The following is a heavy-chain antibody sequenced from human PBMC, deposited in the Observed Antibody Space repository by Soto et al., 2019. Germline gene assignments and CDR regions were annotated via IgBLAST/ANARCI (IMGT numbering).Heavy chain of an antibody. D-gene: IGHD3-10*01. CDR3: ARASMVRGLDWFDP. CDR2: ISSSSFTI. Sequence: PGGSLRLSCGASGFTFSSYAMNWVRQAPGKGLEWVSYISSSSFTIYYADSVKGRFTISRDNAKDSLYLQMNSLRAEDTAVYYCARASMVRGLDWFDPWGQGTLVTVSS. J-gene: IGHJ5*02. V-gene: IGHV3-48*01. CDR1: GFTFSSYA.